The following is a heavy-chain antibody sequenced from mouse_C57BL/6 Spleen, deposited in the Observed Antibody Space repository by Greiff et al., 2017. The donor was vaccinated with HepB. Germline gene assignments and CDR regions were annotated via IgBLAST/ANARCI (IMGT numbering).Heavy chain of an antibody. CDR3: AREEGRYYFDD. CDR2: ISDGGSYT. J-gene: IGHJ2*01. CDR1: GFTFSSYA. Sequence: EVKLVESGGGLVKPGGSLKLSCAASGFTFSSYAMSWVRQTPEKRLEWVATISDGGSYTYYPDNVKGRFTISRDNAKNNLYLQMSHLKSEDTAMYYCAREEGRYYFDDWGQGTTLTVSS. V-gene: IGHV5-4*01.